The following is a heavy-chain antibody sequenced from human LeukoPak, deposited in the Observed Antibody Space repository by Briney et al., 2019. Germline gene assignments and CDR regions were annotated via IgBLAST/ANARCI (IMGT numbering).Heavy chain of an antibody. D-gene: IGHD5-24*01. V-gene: IGHV4-34*01. CDR3: ARRREMADFDY. Sequence: SETLSLTCAVYGGSFSGYYWSWIRQPPGKGLEWIGEINHSGSTNYNPSLKSRVTISVDTSKNQSSLKLSSVTAADTAVYYCARRREMADFDYWGQGTLVTVSS. CDR2: INHSGST. CDR1: GGSFSGYY. J-gene: IGHJ4*02.